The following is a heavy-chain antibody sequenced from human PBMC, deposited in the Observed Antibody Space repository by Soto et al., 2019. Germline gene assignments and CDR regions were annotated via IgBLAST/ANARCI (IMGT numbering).Heavy chain of an antibody. J-gene: IGHJ6*03. Sequence: EVQLVQSGAEVKKPGESLKISCKGSGYSFTSYWIGWVRQMPGKGLEWMGIIYPGDSDTRYSPSFQGQVTISADKSISTAYLQWSSLKASDTAMYYCARQVCDTGTTCYYYMDVWGKGTTVTVSS. CDR3: ARQVCDTGTTCYYYMDV. D-gene: IGHD1-7*01. CDR1: GYSFTSYW. CDR2: IYPGDSDT. V-gene: IGHV5-51*01.